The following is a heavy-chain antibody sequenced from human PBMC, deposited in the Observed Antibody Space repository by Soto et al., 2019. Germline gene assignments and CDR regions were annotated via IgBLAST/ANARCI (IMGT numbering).Heavy chain of an antibody. CDR2: ISSSSSTI. D-gene: IGHD3-9*01. V-gene: IGHV3-48*02. J-gene: IGHJ6*02. Sequence: GGSLRLSCAASGFTFSSYSMNWVRQAPGKGLEWVSYISSSSSTIYYADSVKGRFTISRDNAKNSLYLQMNSLRDEDTAVYYCARAPRYYDILTGSFYGMDVWGQGTTVTVSS. CDR1: GFTFSSYS. CDR3: ARAPRYYDILTGSFYGMDV.